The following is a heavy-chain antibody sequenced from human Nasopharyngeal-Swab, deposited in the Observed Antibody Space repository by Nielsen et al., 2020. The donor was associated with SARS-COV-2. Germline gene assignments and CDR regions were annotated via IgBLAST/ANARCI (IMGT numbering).Heavy chain of an antibody. Sequence: ASVKVSCKASGYTFTSYDINWARQATGQGLEWMGWMNPNSGNTGYAQKFQGRVTMTRNTSISTAYMELSSLRSEDTAVYYCARGPSVPYSSTTHYYYYGMDVWGQGTTVTVSS. CDR2: MNPNSGNT. CDR1: GYTFTSYD. V-gene: IGHV1-8*01. D-gene: IGHD6-13*01. J-gene: IGHJ6*02. CDR3: ARGPSVPYSSTTHYYYYGMDV.